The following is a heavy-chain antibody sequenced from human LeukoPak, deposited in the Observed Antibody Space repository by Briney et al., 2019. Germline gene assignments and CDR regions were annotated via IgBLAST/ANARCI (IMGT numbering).Heavy chain of an antibody. CDR1: GGSISSSSYY. CDR2: IYYSGST. V-gene: IGHV4-39*01. J-gene: IGHJ4*02. D-gene: IGHD4-17*01. CDR3: ARRSGDYPFDY. Sequence: SETLSLTCTVSGGSISSSSYYWGWIRQPPGKGLEWIGSIYYSGSTYYNPSLKSRVTISVDTTKNQFSLKLSSVTAADTAVYYCARRSGDYPFDYWGQGTLVTVSP.